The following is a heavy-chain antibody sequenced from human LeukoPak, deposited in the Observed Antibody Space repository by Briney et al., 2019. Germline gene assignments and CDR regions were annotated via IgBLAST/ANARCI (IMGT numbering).Heavy chain of an antibody. J-gene: IGHJ1*01. CDR2: ISGSDGST. CDR3: ARSKYDSSGYYSAEYFEH. CDR1: GFAFSSYA. V-gene: IGHV3-23*01. D-gene: IGHD3-22*01. Sequence: PGGSLRLSSAASGFAFSSYAMSWVRQAPGKGLEWVSTISGSDGSTYYADSVKGRFTISRDNPKNTLYLQMDSLGVEDTAVYYCARSKYDSSGYYSAEYFEHWGQGTLVTVSS.